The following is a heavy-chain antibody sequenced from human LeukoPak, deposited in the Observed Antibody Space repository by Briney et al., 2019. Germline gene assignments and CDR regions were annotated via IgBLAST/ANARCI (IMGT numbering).Heavy chain of an antibody. CDR3: TRLGPDYGGNLNDAGVPERLFDY. CDR2: IRSKANSYAT. D-gene: IGHD4-23*01. J-gene: IGHJ4*02. Sequence: PGGSLRLSCAASGFTFSGSAMHWVRQASGKGLEWVGRIRSKANSYATAYAASVKGRFTISRDDSKNTAYLQMNSLKTEDTAVYYCTRLGPDYGGNLNDAGVPERLFDYWGQGTLVTVSS. V-gene: IGHV3-73*01. CDR1: GFTFSGSA.